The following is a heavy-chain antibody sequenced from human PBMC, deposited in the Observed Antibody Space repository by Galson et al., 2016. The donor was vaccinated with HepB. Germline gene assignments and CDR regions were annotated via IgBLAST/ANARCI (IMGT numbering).Heavy chain of an antibody. D-gene: IGHD2-2*01. J-gene: IGHJ4*02. CDR1: EFSFSYYE. CDR2: IKQDGSER. Sequence: SLRLSCAASEFSFSYYEMNWVRQAPGKGLEWVANIKQDGSERYYVDSVKGRFTISRDNAKNSLYLQMNSLRVEDTAVYYCAHAPNLYYFDNWGQGTLVTASS. V-gene: IGHV3-7*03. CDR3: AHAPNLYYFDN.